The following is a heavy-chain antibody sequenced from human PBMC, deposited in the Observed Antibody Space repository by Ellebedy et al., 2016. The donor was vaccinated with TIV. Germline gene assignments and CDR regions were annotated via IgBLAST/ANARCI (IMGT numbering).Heavy chain of an antibody. CDR1: GFTFSSYG. Sequence: PGGSLRLSWEASGFTFSSYGMHWVRQAPGKGLEWVAVISYDGSNKYYADSVKGRFTISRDNSKNTLYLQMNSLRAEDTAVYYCASNRLEMKYWGQGTLVTVSS. CDR3: ASNRLEMKY. V-gene: IGHV3-33*05. D-gene: IGHD5-24*01. J-gene: IGHJ4*02. CDR2: ISYDGSNK.